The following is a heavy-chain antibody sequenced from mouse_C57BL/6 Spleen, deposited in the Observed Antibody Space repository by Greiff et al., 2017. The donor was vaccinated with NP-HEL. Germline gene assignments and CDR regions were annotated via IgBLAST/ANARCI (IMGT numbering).Heavy chain of an antibody. CDR1: GYTFTSYW. Sequence: QVQLQQPGAELVKPGASVKMSCKASGYTFTSYWITWVKQRPGQGLEWIGDIYPGSGSTNYNEKFKSKATLTVDTSSSTAYMQLSSLTSEDSAVYYCARWAHYYGSERANWYFDVWGTGTTVTVSS. CDR3: ARWAHYYGSERANWYFDV. J-gene: IGHJ1*03. CDR2: IYPGSGST. V-gene: IGHV1-55*01. D-gene: IGHD1-1*01.